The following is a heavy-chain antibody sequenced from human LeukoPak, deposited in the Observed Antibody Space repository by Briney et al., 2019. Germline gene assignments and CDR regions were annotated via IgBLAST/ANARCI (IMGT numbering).Heavy chain of an antibody. J-gene: IGHJ4*02. CDR2: IYTSGST. V-gene: IGHV4-61*02. CDR1: GGSISSGSYY. Sequence: PSETLSLTCTVSGGSISSGSYYWSWIRQPAGKGLEWIGRIYTSGSTNYNPSLKSRVTISVDTSKNQFSLKLSSVTAADTAVYYCARVYYSGSYPDYWGQGTLVTVSS. D-gene: IGHD1-26*01. CDR3: ARVYYSGSYPDY.